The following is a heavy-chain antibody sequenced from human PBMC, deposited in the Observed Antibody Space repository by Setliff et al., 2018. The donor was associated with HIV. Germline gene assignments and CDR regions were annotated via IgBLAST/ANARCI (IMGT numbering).Heavy chain of an antibody. CDR1: GYLFTGYY. V-gene: IGHV1-2*02. D-gene: IGHD5-12*01. CDR2: INVNSGGT. Sequence: ASVKVSCKASGYLFTGYYMHWVRQAPGQGLEWMGWINVNSGGTKYAQKFQGRVTMTRDTSISTAYMEVSSLRSDDTAVYFCARRVSYATSGYSLGYWGQGTLVTVSS. J-gene: IGHJ4*02. CDR3: ARRVSYATSGYSLGY.